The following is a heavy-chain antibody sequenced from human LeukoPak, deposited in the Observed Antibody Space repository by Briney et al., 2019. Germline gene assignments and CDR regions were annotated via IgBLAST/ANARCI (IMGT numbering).Heavy chain of an antibody. J-gene: IGHJ5*01. D-gene: IGHD2-2*02. CDR2: IYYSGST. V-gene: IGHV4-59*08. CDR1: GGSIGSYY. Sequence: SETLSLTCTVSGGSIGSYYWSWIRQPPGKGLEWVGYIYYSGSTNYNPSLKSRVTISVDTSKNQFSLKLSSVTAADTAMYYCASQSSAIPLDSWGQGTLVTVSS. CDR3: ASQSSAIPLDS.